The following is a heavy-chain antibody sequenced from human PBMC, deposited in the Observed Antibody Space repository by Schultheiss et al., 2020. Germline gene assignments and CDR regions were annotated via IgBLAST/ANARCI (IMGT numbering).Heavy chain of an antibody. CDR3: AKGPYSSGWYDY. J-gene: IGHJ4*02. D-gene: IGHD6-19*01. V-gene: IGHV3-33*06. Sequence: GESLKISCAASGFTFSSYGMHWVRQAPGKGLEWVAVIWYDGSNKYYADSVKGRFTISRDNAKNSLYLQMERLRDDDTAVYYCAKGPYSSGWYDYWGQGTLVTVSS. CDR2: IWYDGSNK. CDR1: GFTFSSYG.